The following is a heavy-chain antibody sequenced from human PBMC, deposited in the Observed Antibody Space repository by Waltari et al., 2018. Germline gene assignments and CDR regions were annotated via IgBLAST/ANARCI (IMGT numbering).Heavy chain of an antibody. CDR3: AKGTNIFQNWFDP. V-gene: IGHV3-23*01. D-gene: IGHD2-21*01. CDR1: GFSFNTYA. CDR2: ISSSGSGT. Sequence: VHGGGSLRLSCTASGFSFNTYAMNWVRQAPGKGLEWVSGISSSGSGTYYTDSVKGRFTISRDNSKNTLYLQMNSLRDEDTAVFYCAKGTNIFQNWFDPWGQGTLVIVSS. J-gene: IGHJ5*02.